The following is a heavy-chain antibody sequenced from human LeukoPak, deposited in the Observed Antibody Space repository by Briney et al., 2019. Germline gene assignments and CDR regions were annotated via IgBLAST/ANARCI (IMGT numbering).Heavy chain of an antibody. CDR3: ARGDSDYYDSSGDYSPLDY. CDR1: GGSISSDSYC. J-gene: IGHJ4*02. V-gene: IGHV4-61*02. CDR2: IYTSGST. D-gene: IGHD3-22*01. Sequence: SETLSLTCTVSGGSISSDSYCWSWIRQPAGKRLEWIGRIYTSGSTNYNPSLKSRVTISVDTSKNQFSLKLSSVTAADTAVYYCARGDSDYYDSSGDYSPLDYWGQGTLVTVSS.